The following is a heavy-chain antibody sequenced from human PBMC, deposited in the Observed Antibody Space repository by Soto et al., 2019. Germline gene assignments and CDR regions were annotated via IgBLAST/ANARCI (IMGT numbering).Heavy chain of an antibody. CDR2: ISAYNGNT. D-gene: IGHD2-15*01. CDR1: GYTFTIYG. J-gene: IGHJ6*02. Sequence: ASVKVSCKASGYTFTIYGISCVRQAPLQGREWMGWISAYNGNTNYAQKLQGRVTMTTDTSTSTAYMELRSLRSDDTAVYYCARDVVVVAALNYYYYGMDVWGQGTTVTVSS. V-gene: IGHV1-18*01. CDR3: ARDVVVVAALNYYYYGMDV.